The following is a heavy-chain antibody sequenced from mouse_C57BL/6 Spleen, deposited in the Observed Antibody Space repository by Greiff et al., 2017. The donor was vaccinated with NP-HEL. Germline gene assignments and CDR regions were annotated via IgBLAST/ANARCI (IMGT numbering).Heavy chain of an antibody. Sequence: LVESGPELVKPGASVKISCKASGYAFSSSWMNWVKQRPGKGLEWIGRIYPGDGDTNYNGKFKGKATLTADKSSSTADMQLSSLTSEDSAVYFCASPHDGGFAYWGQGTLVTVSA. V-gene: IGHV1-82*01. CDR1: GYAFSSSW. J-gene: IGHJ3*01. CDR3: ASPHDGGFAY. D-gene: IGHD2-12*01. CDR2: IYPGDGDT.